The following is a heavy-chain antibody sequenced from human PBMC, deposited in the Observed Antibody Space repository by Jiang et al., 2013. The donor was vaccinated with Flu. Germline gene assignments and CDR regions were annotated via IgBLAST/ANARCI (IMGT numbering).Heavy chain of an antibody. CDR3: ARGYEGSYKVGYYGMDL. D-gene: IGHD3-10*01. Sequence: GLVEPSQTVSLTCTVSGDSFSSAVSYCSWIRQHSGRGLEWIAYINDRGSSRYNPSLQSRVFLSVDTPKKQFSLHLNSVTDADTAVYYCARGYEGSYKVGYYGMDLWGQGTTVIVSS. CDR2: INDRGSS. CDR1: GDSFSSAVSY. J-gene: IGHJ6*02. V-gene: IGHV4-31*03.